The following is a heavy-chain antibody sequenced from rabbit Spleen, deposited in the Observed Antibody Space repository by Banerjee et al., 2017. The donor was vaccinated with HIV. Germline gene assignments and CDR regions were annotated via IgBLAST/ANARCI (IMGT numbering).Heavy chain of an antibody. CDR2: IYTGSGNT. J-gene: IGHJ3*01. Sequence: QEQLEESGGDLVKPGGTLTLTCTASGFSFSSSYYMGWVRQAPGKGLEWIGCIYTGSGNTYYASWAKGRFTISKTSSTTVTLQMTSLTAADTATYFCARRTPATYGWDLWGQGTLVTVS. CDR3: ARRTPATYGWDL. V-gene: IGHV1S45*01. D-gene: IGHD6-1*01. CDR1: GFSFSSSYY.